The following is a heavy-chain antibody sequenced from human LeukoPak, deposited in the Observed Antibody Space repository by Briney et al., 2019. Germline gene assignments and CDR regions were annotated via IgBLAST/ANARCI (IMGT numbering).Heavy chain of an antibody. D-gene: IGHD3-16*02. V-gene: IGHV3-74*03. Sequence: GGSLRLSCAASGSTFSSYWMHWVRQAPGKGLVWVSRINRDGRDTKYADSVKGRLTISRDKGKKTVYLQMNRLRAEDTAVYYCAREGLYYDYDWGNYPPSIFDYWGQGSLVTVSS. CDR2: INRDGRDT. CDR1: GSTFSSYW. J-gene: IGHJ4*02. CDR3: AREGLYYDYDWGNYPPSIFDY.